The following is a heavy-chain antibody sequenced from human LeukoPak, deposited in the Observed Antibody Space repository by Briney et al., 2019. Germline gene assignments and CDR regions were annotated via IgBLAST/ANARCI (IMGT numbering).Heavy chain of an antibody. CDR1: GFTFSSYS. V-gene: IGHV3-21*01. D-gene: IGHD3-22*01. Sequence: GGSLILSCAASGFTFSSYSMNWVRQAPGKGLEWVSSISSSSSYIYYADSVKGRFTISRDNAKNSLYLQMNSLRAEDTAVYYCARDQNYYDSSGYFAGHAFDIWGQGTMVTVSS. CDR3: ARDQNYYDSSGYFAGHAFDI. J-gene: IGHJ3*02. CDR2: ISSSSSYI.